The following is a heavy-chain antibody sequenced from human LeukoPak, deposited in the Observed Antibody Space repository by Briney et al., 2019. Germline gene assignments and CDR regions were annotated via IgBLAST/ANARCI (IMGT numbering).Heavy chain of an antibody. Sequence: SETLSLTCTVSLDSITFSRFYWGWIRQPPGKGLEWIGTIYYSGRTNYNPSLKSRVTMSIDTSKSHFSLRLTSVTAADTAVYYCARDDGYCYRTNCYSDWFDPWGQGTLVTVSS. J-gene: IGHJ5*02. V-gene: IGHV4-39*07. D-gene: IGHD2-2*01. CDR2: IYYSGRT. CDR3: ARDDGYCYRTNCYSDWFDP. CDR1: LDSITFSRFY.